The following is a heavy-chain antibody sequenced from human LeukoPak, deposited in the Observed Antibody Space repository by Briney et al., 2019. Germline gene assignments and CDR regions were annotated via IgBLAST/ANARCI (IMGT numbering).Heavy chain of an antibody. CDR1: GFTVSSNY. CDR2: ISGSGGST. Sequence: PGGSLRLSCAASGFTVSSNYMSWVRQAPGKGLEWVSAISGSGGSTYYADSVKGRFTISRDNSKNTLYLQMNSLRAEDTAAYYCAKCERYFDWLGSAFDYWGQGTLVTVSS. J-gene: IGHJ4*02. CDR3: AKCERYFDWLGSAFDY. V-gene: IGHV3-23*01. D-gene: IGHD3-9*01.